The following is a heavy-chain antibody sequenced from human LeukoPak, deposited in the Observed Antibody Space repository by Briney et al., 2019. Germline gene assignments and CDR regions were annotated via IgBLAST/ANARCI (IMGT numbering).Heavy chain of an antibody. CDR2: IYYSGST. CDR3: ARGSYCSSTSCYSPSWFDP. V-gene: IGHV4-59*01. CDR1: GGSISSYY. D-gene: IGHD2-2*02. Sequence: PSETLSLTCTVSGGSISSYYWSWIRQPPGKGLEWIGYIYYSGSTNYNPSLKSRVTISVDTSKNQFSLKLSSVTAADTAVYYCARGSYCSSTSCYSPSWFDPWGQGTLVTVSS. J-gene: IGHJ5*02.